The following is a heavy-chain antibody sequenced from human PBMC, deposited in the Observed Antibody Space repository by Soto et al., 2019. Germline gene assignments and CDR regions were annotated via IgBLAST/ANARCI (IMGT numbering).Heavy chain of an antibody. CDR2: ISSSSSTI. CDR3: ARDSGSWPSWFDP. Sequence: PGGSLRLSCAASGFTFSTYNMQLVRQAPGKGLEWVSYISSSSSTIHYADSVKGRFSVSRDNAKNSLYLQVNSLRAEDTAVYYCARDSGSWPSWFDPWGQGTQVTVSS. CDR1: GFTFSTYN. J-gene: IGHJ5*01. V-gene: IGHV3-48*01. D-gene: IGHD1-26*01.